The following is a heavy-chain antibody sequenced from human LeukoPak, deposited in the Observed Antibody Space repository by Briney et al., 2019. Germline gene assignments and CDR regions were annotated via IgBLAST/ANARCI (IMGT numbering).Heavy chain of an antibody. CDR2: INHSGST. J-gene: IGHJ5*02. CDR3: ARGYDSSGYYFRNWFDP. CDR1: GGSFSGYY. Sequence: SETLSLTCAVYGGSFSGYYWSWIRQPPGKGLEWIGEINHSGSTNYNPSLKSRVTISVDTSKNQFSLKLSSVTAADTAVYYCARGYDSSGYYFRNWFDPWGQGTLVTVSS. V-gene: IGHV4-34*01. D-gene: IGHD3-22*01.